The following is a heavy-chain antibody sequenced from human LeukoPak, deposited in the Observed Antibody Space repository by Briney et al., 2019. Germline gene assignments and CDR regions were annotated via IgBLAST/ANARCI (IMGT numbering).Heavy chain of an antibody. CDR3: ARALPTEILDSYYRDV. Sequence: QAGGSLRLSCAASGFTFSNYGMHWVRQAPGKGLEWVSVIYSGGNTYYSDSVKGRFTISRDNSKNTVYLQMNSLRAEDTAVYYCARALPTEILDSYYRDVWGKGPRSPSP. V-gene: IGHV3-NL1*01. CDR1: GFTFSNYG. CDR2: IYSGGNT. J-gene: IGHJ6*03. D-gene: IGHD4-17*01.